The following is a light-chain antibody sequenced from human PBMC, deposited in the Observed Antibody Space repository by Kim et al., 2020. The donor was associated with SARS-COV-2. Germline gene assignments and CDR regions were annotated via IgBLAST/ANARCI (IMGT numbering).Light chain of an antibody. CDR2: DVT. J-gene: IGLJ3*02. V-gene: IGLV2-14*03. Sequence: QSTTLSFPGTNSAVGASHSASWSQQHPGKAPKLMIYDVTKRPSAISNRFSGSKSAHPASLTLSGLQATAGAVYFCSSYTSSTTWVFGGGTKLTVL. CDR3: SSYTSSTTWV. CDR1: NSAVGASHS.